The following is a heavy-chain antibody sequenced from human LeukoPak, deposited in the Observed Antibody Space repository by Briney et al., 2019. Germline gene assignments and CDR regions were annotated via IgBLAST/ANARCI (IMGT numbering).Heavy chain of an antibody. CDR3: AKLDGSGAGSSRPPIDY. Sequence: PGGSLRLSCAVSGFDFSTYAMSWVRQAPGKGLEWVSGISGSGDTTYYADSVKGRFTISRDNSKNMLYLQIKSLGAEDTAIYYCAKLDGSGAGSSRPPIDYWGQGSLVTVSS. D-gene: IGHD3-10*01. J-gene: IGHJ4*02. V-gene: IGHV3-23*01. CDR1: GFDFSTYA. CDR2: ISGSGDTT.